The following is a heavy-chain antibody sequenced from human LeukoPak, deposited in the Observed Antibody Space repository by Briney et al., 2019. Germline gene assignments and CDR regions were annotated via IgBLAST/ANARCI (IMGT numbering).Heavy chain of an antibody. J-gene: IGHJ4*02. CDR2: IKQDGSEK. D-gene: IGHD3-10*01. CDR1: GFTFSSRDW. CDR3: AKCMVRGVINLDY. Sequence: GGSLRLSCVASGFTFSSRDWMTWVRQAPGKGLEWVANIKQDGSEKNYVDSVKGRFTISRDNAKNSLYLQMNSLRAEDTAVYYCAKCMVRGVINLDYWGQGTLVTVSS. V-gene: IGHV3-7*01.